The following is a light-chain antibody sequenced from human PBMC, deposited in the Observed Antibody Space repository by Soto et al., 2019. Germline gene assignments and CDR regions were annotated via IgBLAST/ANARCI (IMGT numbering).Light chain of an antibody. V-gene: IGKV3-11*01. CDR3: QHRYNWLIA. Sequence: PGERATLSCRASENVRTFVDWYQQKPGQAPRLLIYGASNRATGVPARFSGSGSGTDFTLTISSLEPEDFAVYYCQHRYNWLIAFGQGTRLEIK. CDR2: GAS. CDR1: ENVRTF. J-gene: IGKJ5*01.